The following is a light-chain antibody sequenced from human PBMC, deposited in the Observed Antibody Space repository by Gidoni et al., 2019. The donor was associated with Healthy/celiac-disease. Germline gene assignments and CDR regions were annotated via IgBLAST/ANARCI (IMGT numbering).Light chain of an antibody. J-gene: IGKJ2*01. V-gene: IGKV1-5*03. CDR1: QSISSW. CDR3: QQYNSFPHT. Sequence: DIQMTQSPSTLSASVGDRVTITCRASQSISSWLAWYQQKPGKAPKLLIYKASSLESGVPSRFSGSGSGTEFTLTISSLQPDDFATYYCQQYNSFPHTFXXXTKLEI. CDR2: KAS.